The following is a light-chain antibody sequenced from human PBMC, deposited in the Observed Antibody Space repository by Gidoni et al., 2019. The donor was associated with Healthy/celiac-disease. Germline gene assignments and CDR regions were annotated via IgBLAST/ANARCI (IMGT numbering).Light chain of an antibody. V-gene: IGKV3-20*01. CDR2: GAS. Sequence: EIVLTQSPGTLSLSPGERATLSCRASQSVSSSYLAWYQQKPDQAPRLLIYGASSRATGIPDRFSGSGSGTDFTLTISRLEPEDFAVYYCQQYGSSPPWTFXQXTKVEIK. J-gene: IGKJ1*01. CDR3: QQYGSSPPWT. CDR1: QSVSSSY.